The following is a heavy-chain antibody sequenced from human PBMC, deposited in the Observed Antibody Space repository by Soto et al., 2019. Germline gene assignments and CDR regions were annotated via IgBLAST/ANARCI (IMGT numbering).Heavy chain of an antibody. J-gene: IGHJ6*02. Sequence: QVQLVQSGAEVKKPGASVKVSCKASGYTFTSYDINWVRQATGQGLEWMGWMNPNSGNTGYAQKFQGRVTMTRNTSISTAYMELGSLRSEDTAVYYCARDAGYDFWSGYLPYYYFGMDVWGQGTTVTVSS. V-gene: IGHV1-8*01. CDR2: MNPNSGNT. D-gene: IGHD3-3*01. CDR3: ARDAGYDFWSGYLPYYYFGMDV. CDR1: GYTFTSYD.